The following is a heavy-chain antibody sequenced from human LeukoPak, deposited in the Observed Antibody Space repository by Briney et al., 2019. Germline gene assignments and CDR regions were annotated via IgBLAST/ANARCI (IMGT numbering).Heavy chain of an antibody. V-gene: IGHV3-66*01. J-gene: IGHJ4*02. CDR1: GFTVSNNY. CDR3: ATGALGSTSSFWVRDTDSNSSPFDY. Sequence: GGSLRLSCAASGFTVSNNYMTWVRQAPGKGLEWVSLIYSGGSTYYADSVKGRFTISRDNSKNTVYLQMNSLRAEDTAVYYCATGALGSTSSFWVRDTDSNSSPFDYWGQGTLVTVSS. CDR2: IYSGGST. D-gene: IGHD3-3*01.